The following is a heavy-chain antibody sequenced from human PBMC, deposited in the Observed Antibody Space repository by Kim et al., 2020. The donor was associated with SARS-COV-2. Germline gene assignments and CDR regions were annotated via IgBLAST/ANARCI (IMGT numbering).Heavy chain of an antibody. Sequence: GGSLRLSCAASGFTFSSYAIHWVRQAPGKGLEWVAVISYDGSNKYYADSVKGRFTISRDNSKNTLYLQMNSLRAEDTAVYYCARVYSGSYQGYFDYWGQGTLVTVSS. CDR2: ISYDGSNK. J-gene: IGHJ4*02. CDR1: GFTFSSYA. V-gene: IGHV3-30*04. CDR3: ARVYSGSYQGYFDY. D-gene: IGHD1-26*01.